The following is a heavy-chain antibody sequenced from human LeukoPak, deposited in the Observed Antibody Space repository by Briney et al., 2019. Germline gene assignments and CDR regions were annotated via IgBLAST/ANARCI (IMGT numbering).Heavy chain of an antibody. Sequence: SETLSLTCGVSGGSFNSDDYYWNWIRQPPGRGLEWIGYIYYGGNTNYNPSLRSRVTISMDTSKNQFSLKVNSVTAADTAVYFCASGPRNYYYSGSYHYWGQGTLDTVSS. CDR2: IYYGGNT. D-gene: IGHD3-10*01. CDR1: GGSFNSDDYY. CDR3: ASGPRNYYYSGSYHY. J-gene: IGHJ4*02. V-gene: IGHV4-61*08.